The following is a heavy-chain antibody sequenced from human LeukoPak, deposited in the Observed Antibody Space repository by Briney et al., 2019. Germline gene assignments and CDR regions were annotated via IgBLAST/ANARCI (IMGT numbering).Heavy chain of an antibody. CDR2: ISDSGGRI. CDR1: GFTFNSYA. Sequence: GGSLRLSCAASGFTFNSYAMTWVRQAPGKGLEWVSLISDSGGRIYYADSVKGRFTISRDNSKNTLYLQMNSLRAEDTALYYCARGGSYGGYHSYWGQGTLVTVSS. V-gene: IGHV3-23*01. J-gene: IGHJ4*02. D-gene: IGHD4-23*01. CDR3: ARGGSYGGYHSY.